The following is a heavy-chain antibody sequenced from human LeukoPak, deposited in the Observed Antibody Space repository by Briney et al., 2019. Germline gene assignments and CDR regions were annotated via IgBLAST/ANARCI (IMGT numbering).Heavy chain of an antibody. V-gene: IGHV1-69*13. CDR2: IIPIFGTA. CDR3: ARALKRWLQLPTGPYYYYGMDV. D-gene: IGHD5-24*01. Sequence: SVKVSCTASGGTFGSYAISWVRQAPGQGLEWMGGIIPIFGTANYAQKFQGRVTITADESTSTAYMELSSLRSEDTAVYYCARALKRWLQLPTGPYYYYGMDVWGQGTTVTVSS. J-gene: IGHJ6*02. CDR1: GGTFGSYA.